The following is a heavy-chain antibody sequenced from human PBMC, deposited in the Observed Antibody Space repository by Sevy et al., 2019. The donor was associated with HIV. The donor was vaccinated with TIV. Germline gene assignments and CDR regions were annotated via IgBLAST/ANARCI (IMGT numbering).Heavy chain of an antibody. CDR3: ERDGYYSDSSGYYHYYFDY. V-gene: IGHV4-59*01. D-gene: IGHD3-22*01. CDR1: GGSISSYY. CDR2: IYYSGST. Sequence: SETLSLTCTVSGGSISSYYWSWIRQPPGKGLEWIGYIYYSGSTKYNPSLKSRVSISVDTTKNQFSLKLNSVTAADTAVYYCERDGYYSDSSGYYHYYFDYWGQGTLVTVSS. J-gene: IGHJ4*02.